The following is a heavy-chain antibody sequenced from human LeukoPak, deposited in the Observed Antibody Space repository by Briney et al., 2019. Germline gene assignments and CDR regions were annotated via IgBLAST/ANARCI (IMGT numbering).Heavy chain of an antibody. V-gene: IGHV3-9*01. CDR2: ISWNSGSI. Sequence: GGPLRLSCAASGFTFDDYAMHWVRQAPGKGLEWVSGISWNSGSIGYADSVKGRFTISRDNAKNSLYLQMNSLRAEDTALYYCAKAHSGYDYESFFDYWGQGTLVTVSS. CDR1: GFTFDDYA. D-gene: IGHD5-12*01. CDR3: AKAHSGYDYESFFDY. J-gene: IGHJ4*02.